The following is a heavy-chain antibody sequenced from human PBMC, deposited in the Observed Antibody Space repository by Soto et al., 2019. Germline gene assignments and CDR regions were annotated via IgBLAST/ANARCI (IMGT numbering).Heavy chain of an antibody. V-gene: IGHV3-23*01. D-gene: IGHD6-19*01. CDR3: AKGSSGWYERFDY. CDR2: MSGSGGST. J-gene: IGHJ4*02. CDR1: GFTFSSYA. Sequence: EVQLLESGGGLVQPGGSLRLSCAASGFTFSSYAMSWVPQAPGKGLEWVSAMSGSGGSTYYADSVKGRFTISRDNSKNTLYLQMNSLRAEDTAVYYCAKGSSGWYERFDYWGQGTLVTVSS.